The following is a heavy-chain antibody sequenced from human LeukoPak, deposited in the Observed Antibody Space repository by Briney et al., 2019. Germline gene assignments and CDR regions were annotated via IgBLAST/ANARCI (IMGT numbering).Heavy chain of an antibody. Sequence: GGSLRLSCAASGFSFSNYGMSWVRQAPGKGLEWVSVIYSGGSTYYADSVKGRFTISRDNSKNTLYLQMNSLRAEDTAVYYCARDKRYFDWYRVSDAFDIWGQGTMVTVSS. CDR2: IYSGGST. D-gene: IGHD3-9*01. CDR3: ARDKRYFDWYRVSDAFDI. V-gene: IGHV3-66*01. CDR1: GFSFSNYG. J-gene: IGHJ3*02.